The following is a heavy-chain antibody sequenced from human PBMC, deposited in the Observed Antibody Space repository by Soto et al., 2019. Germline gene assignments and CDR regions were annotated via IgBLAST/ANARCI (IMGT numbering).Heavy chain of an antibody. J-gene: IGHJ6*02. CDR3: AREVLLWFGGLEEYYYYGMDV. CDR2: INPSGGST. CDR1: GYTFTSYY. Sequence: GASVKVSCKASGYTFTSYYMHWVRQAPGQGLEWMGIINPSGGSTSYAQKFQGRVTMTRDTSTSTVYMELSSLRSEDTAVYYCAREVLLWFGGLEEYYYYGMDVWGQGTTVTVSS. D-gene: IGHD3-10*01. V-gene: IGHV1-46*03.